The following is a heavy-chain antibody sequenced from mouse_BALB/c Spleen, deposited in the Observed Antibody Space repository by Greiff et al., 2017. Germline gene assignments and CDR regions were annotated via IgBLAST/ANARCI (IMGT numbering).Heavy chain of an antibody. V-gene: IGHV5-17*02. CDR2: ISSGSSTI. J-gene: IGHJ4*01. CDR3: ASRAMDY. CDR1: GFTFSSFG. Sequence: EVMLVESGGGLVQPGGSRKLSCAASGFTFSSFGMHWVRQAPEKGLEWVAYISSGSSTIYYADTVKCRFTISRDNPKNTLFLQMTSLRSEDTAMYYCASRAMDYWGQGTSVTVSS.